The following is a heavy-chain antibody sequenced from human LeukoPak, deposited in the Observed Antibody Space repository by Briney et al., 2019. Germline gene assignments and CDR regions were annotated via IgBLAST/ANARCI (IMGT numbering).Heavy chain of an antibody. D-gene: IGHD3-10*01. CDR1: GGSFSGYY. V-gene: IGHV4-34*01. CDR2: INHSGST. J-gene: IGHJ6*04. Sequence: SETLSLTCAVYGGSFSGYYWSWIRQPPGKELEWIGEINHSGSTNYNPSLKSRVTISVDTSKNQFSLKLSSVTAADTAVYYCARGRGRITMVRGVRGGMDVWGKGTTVTVSS. CDR3: ARGRGRITMVRGVRGGMDV.